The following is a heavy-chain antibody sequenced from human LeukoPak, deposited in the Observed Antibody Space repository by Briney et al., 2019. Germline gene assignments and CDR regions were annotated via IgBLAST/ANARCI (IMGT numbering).Heavy chain of an antibody. CDR2: IGGGGGDR. Sequence: GGSLRLSCAVSGFTFSNHAMSWVRQAPGKGLEWVSTIGGGGGDRYYADSVKGRFTISRDNSKNTLYLQMNSLRAEDTAVYYCAKHLRCSGDSCYRPSYYYYGMDVWGQGTTVTVS. CDR3: AKHLRCSGDSCYRPSYYYYGMDV. D-gene: IGHD2-15*01. CDR1: GFTFSNHA. V-gene: IGHV3-23*01. J-gene: IGHJ6*02.